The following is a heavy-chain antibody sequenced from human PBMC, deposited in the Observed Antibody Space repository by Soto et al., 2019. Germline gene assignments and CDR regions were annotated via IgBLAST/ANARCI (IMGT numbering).Heavy chain of an antibody. V-gene: IGHV4-59*03. Sequence: SDTLALNCSVSGSSMSSFFKTWIRQAPGKGLEWIGCISDSGDANYNPSLKSRVTISLDTSKNQFSLKLSSVPAADTAVYYCVASRTAVFGDALDIWALGTMVTVSS. CDR1: GSSMSSFF. D-gene: IGHD3-3*01. J-gene: IGHJ3*02. CDR2: ISDSGDA. CDR3: VASRTAVFGDALDI.